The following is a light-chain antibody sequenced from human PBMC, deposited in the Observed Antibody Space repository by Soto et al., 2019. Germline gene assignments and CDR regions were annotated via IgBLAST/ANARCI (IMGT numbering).Light chain of an antibody. J-gene: IGLJ3*02. V-gene: IGLV2-11*01. CDR3: CSYAGSYTVM. CDR1: SSDVGGSKY. Sequence: QSALTQPRSVSGSPGQSVTISCTGTSSDVGGSKYVSWYQQHPGKAPKLMIYDVSKWPSGVPDRFSGSKSGNTASLTISGLQAEDEADYYCCSYAGSYTVMFDGGTKLTVL. CDR2: DVS.